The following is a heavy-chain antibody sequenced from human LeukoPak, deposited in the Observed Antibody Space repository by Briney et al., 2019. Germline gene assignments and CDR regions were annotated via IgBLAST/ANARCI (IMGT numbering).Heavy chain of an antibody. CDR2: IKQDGSEK. CDR1: GFTFSSYW. V-gene: IGHV3-7*01. Sequence: GGSLRLSCAAPGFTFSSYWMSWVRQAPGKGLEWVANIKQDGSEKYYVDSVKGRFTISRDNAKNSLYLQMNSLRAEDTAVYYCARAGPTVTKYFDYWGQGTLVTVSS. D-gene: IGHD4-17*01. J-gene: IGHJ4*02. CDR3: ARAGPTVTKYFDY.